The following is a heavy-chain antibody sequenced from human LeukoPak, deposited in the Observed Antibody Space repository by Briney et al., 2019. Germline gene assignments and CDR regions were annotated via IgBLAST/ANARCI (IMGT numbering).Heavy chain of an antibody. CDR1: GFTFSDYY. CDR2: IGGGGRTI. Sequence: GGSLRLSCAASGFTFSDYYMSWIRQAPGKGLEWVSYIGGGGRTIDYADSVKGRFTISRDNAMNSLYLQMNSLRAEDTALYYCARGRRRNDYWGQGTLVTVSS. V-gene: IGHV3-11*01. J-gene: IGHJ4*02. CDR3: ARGRRRNDY.